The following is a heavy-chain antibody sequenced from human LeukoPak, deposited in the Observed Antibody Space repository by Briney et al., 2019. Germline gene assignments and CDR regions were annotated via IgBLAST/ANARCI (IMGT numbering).Heavy chain of an antibody. J-gene: IGHJ4*02. CDR2: IYYSGST. CDR1: GGSISSSSYY. D-gene: IGHD3-9*01. CDR3: ARHAPVGDILTGYYNPIDY. Sequence: PSETLSLTCTVSGGSISSSSYYWGWIRQPPGKGLEWIGSIYYSGSTYYNPSLKSRVTISVDTSKNQFSLKLSSVTAADTAVYYCARHAPVGDILTGYYNPIDYWGQGTLATVSS. V-gene: IGHV4-39*01.